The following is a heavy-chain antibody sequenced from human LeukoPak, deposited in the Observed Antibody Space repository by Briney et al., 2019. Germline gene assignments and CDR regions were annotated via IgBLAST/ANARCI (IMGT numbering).Heavy chain of an antibody. CDR3: ARATGGYSYDLDY. CDR2: TGTAGGT. Sequence: GGSLRLSCAASGFAFSSYDMHWVRQDTGKGLEWVSATGTAGGTSYLGSVKGRFTISRENAKNSLYLQMNSLRAEDTAVYYCARATGGYSYDLDYWGQGTLVTVSS. D-gene: IGHD5-18*01. CDR1: GFAFSSYD. J-gene: IGHJ4*02. V-gene: IGHV3-13*01.